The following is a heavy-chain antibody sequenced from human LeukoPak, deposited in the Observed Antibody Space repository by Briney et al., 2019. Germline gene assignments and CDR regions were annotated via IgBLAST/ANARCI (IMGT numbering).Heavy chain of an antibody. Sequence: GGSLRLSCAASGFTFSRCSMSWVRQAPGKGLEWVAYITQDGSEKYYVDSVMGRFTISRDNAENSLYLQMNSLRAEDTALYYCARGLLEWPDDYWGQGTLVTVSS. J-gene: IGHJ4*02. CDR2: ITQDGSEK. D-gene: IGHD3-3*01. V-gene: IGHV3-7*01. CDR3: ARGLLEWPDDY. CDR1: GFTFSRCS.